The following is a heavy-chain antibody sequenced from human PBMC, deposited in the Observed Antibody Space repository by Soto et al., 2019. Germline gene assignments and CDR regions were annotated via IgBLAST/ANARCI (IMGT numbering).Heavy chain of an antibody. Sequence: QVQLVQSGAEVKKPGSSVKVSCKASGGTFSSYAISWVRQAPGQGLERMGGIIPIFGTADYAQKFQGRVTITADESMSTAYMELSSLRSEDTAVYYCASHSGSSPEGRYYYGVDVWGQGTTVTVSS. CDR1: GGTFSSYA. D-gene: IGHD1-26*01. CDR2: IIPIFGTA. V-gene: IGHV1-69*12. CDR3: ASHSGSSPEGRYYYGVDV. J-gene: IGHJ6*02.